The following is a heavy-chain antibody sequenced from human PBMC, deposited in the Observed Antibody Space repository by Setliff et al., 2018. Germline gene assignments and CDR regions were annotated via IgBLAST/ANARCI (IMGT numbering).Heavy chain of an antibody. CDR3: ARDREVVGSTRGTYYHYYHMDV. CDR1: GFTFSDST. CDR2: IRTKANSYAT. D-gene: IGHD1-26*01. Sequence: PGESLKISCAASGFTFSDSTMHWVRQASGKGLEWVGRIRTKANSYATAYATSVQDRFTISRDNSENTLYLQMNSLRAEDTAVYYCARDREVVGSTRGTYYHYYHMDVWGKGTTVTVSS. V-gene: IGHV3-73*01. J-gene: IGHJ6*03.